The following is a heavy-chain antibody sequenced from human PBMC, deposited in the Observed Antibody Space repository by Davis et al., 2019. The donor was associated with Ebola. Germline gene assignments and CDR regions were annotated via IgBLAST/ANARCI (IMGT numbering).Heavy chain of an antibody. D-gene: IGHD6-19*01. CDR1: GFTFSSYA. V-gene: IGHV3-30-3*01. Sequence: GESLKISCAASGFTFSSYAMHWVRQAPGKGLEWVAVISYDGSNKYYADSVKGRFTISRDNSKNTLYLQMNSLRAEDTAVYYCARHSSGSPQGYFDYWGQGTLVTVSS. CDR2: ISYDGSNK. CDR3: ARHSSGSPQGYFDY. J-gene: IGHJ4*02.